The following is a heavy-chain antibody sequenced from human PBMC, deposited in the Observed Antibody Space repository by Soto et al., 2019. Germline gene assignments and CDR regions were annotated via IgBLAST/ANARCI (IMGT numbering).Heavy chain of an antibody. D-gene: IGHD2-15*01. J-gene: IGHJ6*02. CDR3: ARGRDDIVSTRWGTYYYYGMDV. V-gene: IGHV3-33*01. Sequence: QVQLVESGGGVVQPGRSLRLSCAASGFTFSSYGMHWVRQAPGKGLEWVAVIWYDGSNKYYADSVKGRFTISRDNSKNALYLQMNSLRAEDTAVYYCARGRDDIVSTRWGTYYYYGMDVWGQGTTVTVSS. CDR2: IWYDGSNK. CDR1: GFTFSSYG.